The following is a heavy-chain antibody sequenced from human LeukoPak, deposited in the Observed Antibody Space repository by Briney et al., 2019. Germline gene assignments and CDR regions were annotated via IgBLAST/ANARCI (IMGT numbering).Heavy chain of an antibody. J-gene: IGHJ4*02. Sequence: GGSLRLSCAASGFTFSSYSMNWVRQAPGKGLEWVSSISNSSSYIYYADSVKGRFTISRDNAKNSLYLQMNSLRAEDTAVYYCASRRTPYGGNSLDYWGQGTLVTVSS. V-gene: IGHV3-21*01. CDR2: ISNSSSYI. CDR1: GFTFSSYS. CDR3: ASRRTPYGGNSLDY. D-gene: IGHD4-23*01.